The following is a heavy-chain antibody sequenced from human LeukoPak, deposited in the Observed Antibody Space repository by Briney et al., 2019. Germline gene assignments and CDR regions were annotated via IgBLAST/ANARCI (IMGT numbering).Heavy chain of an antibody. CDR3: ARIPHNVIRGVVVLQWFDP. D-gene: IGHD3-10*01. CDR1: GYSISSGYY. V-gene: IGHV4-38-2*02. CDR2: IHYGGRT. Sequence: SETLSLTCTVSGYSISSGYYWGWILQPPGRGLEWIASIHYGGRTYYNPSLESRVTISVDTSKNQFSLKLTSVTAADTAVYYCARIPHNVIRGVVVLQWFDPWGQGTLVTVSS. J-gene: IGHJ5*02.